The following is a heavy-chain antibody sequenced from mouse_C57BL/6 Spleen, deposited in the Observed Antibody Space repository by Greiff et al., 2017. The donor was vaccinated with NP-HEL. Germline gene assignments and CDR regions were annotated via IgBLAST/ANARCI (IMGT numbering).Heavy chain of an antibody. CDR2: INPNNGGT. V-gene: IGHV1-18*01. Sequence: EVQLQQSGPELVKPGASVKIPCKASGYTFTDYNMDWVKQSHGKSLEWIGDINPNNGGTSYNQKFKGKATLTVDKSSSTAYMELRSLTSEDTAVYYCARADSTVVDFDYWGQGTTLTVSS. CDR3: ARADSTVVDFDY. CDR1: GYTFTDYN. J-gene: IGHJ2*01. D-gene: IGHD1-1*01.